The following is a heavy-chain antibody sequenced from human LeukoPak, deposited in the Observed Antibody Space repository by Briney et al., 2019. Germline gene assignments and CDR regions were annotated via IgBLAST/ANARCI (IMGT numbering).Heavy chain of an antibody. J-gene: IGHJ5*01. D-gene: IGHD2-8*02. CDR2: ISSTSAYI. V-gene: IGHV3-21*01. Sequence: GGSLRLSCEASGFTFSRYAMTWARQAPGKGLEWVSSISSTSAYIHYADSVKGRFTISRDNVDNVVYLEMNGLRAEDTATYYCARVAVSGPTGWFDSWGQGTLVIVSS. CDR3: ARVAVSGPTGWFDS. CDR1: GFTFSRYA.